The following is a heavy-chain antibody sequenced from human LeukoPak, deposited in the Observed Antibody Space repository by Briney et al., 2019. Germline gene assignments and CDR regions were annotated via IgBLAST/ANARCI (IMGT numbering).Heavy chain of an antibody. CDR1: GYTFTSYG. Sequence: GASVKVSCKASGYTFTSYGINWVRQAPGQGLEWMGWVSGSNGHANYGKKFQGRVTMTTETSTSAAYMELRSLRSDDTAVYYCARDRVVGAIDGFDIWGQGTMVTVSS. V-gene: IGHV1-18*01. J-gene: IGHJ3*02. D-gene: IGHD1-26*01. CDR3: ARDRVVGAIDGFDI. CDR2: VSGSNGHA.